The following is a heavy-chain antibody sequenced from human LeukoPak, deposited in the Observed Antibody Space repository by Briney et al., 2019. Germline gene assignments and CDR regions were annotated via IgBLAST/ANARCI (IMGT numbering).Heavy chain of an antibody. CDR1: GGTFSSYA. V-gene: IGHV1-69*13. J-gene: IGHJ6*02. Sequence: SVKVSCKASGGTFSSYAISWVRQAPGQGLEWMGGIIPIFGTANYAQKFQGRVTITADESTSTAYMELSSLRSEDTAVYYCARGHSSQRWYYCYGMDVWGQGTTVTVSS. D-gene: IGHD6-19*01. CDR2: IIPIFGTA. CDR3: ARGHSSQRWYYCYGMDV.